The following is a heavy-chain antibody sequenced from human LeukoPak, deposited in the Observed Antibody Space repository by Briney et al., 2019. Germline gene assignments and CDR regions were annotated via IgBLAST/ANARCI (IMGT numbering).Heavy chain of an antibody. CDR1: GFTFSSYA. Sequence: GGSLRLSCAASGFTFSSYAMSWVRQAPGKGLEWVSAISGSGGSTYYADSVKGRFTISRDNAKNSLYLQMNSLRAEDTAVYYCARDSPVVPAAMGHCSGGSCSSQDYWGQGTLVTVSS. J-gene: IGHJ4*02. CDR3: ARDSPVVPAAMGHCSGGSCSSQDY. CDR2: ISGSGGST. V-gene: IGHV3-23*01. D-gene: IGHD2-15*01.